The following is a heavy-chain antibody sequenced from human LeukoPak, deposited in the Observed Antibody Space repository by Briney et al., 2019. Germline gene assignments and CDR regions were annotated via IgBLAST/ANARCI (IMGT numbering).Heavy chain of an antibody. J-gene: IGHJ6*03. Sequence: GGSLRLSCAASGFTFSSYAMHWVRQAPGKGLEWVAVISYDASNKYYADSVKARFTISRDISKNTLYLQMNSLRAEDTAVYYCARDGTVSSGLYMDVWGKGTTVTVSS. CDR2: ISYDASNK. CDR1: GFTFSSYA. D-gene: IGHD1-26*01. CDR3: ARDGTVSSGLYMDV. V-gene: IGHV3-30-3*01.